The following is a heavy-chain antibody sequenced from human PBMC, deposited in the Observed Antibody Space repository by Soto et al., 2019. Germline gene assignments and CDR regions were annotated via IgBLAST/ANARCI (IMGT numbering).Heavy chain of an antibody. V-gene: IGHV3-66*01. Sequence: EMQLVESGGGLVQPGGSLRLSCAVSGFTVSSNYMTWVRQPPGKGLEWVSVMYTSGRTYYGDSVKGRVTISRDNSKNTLYLKMNSLRVEDTAVYYCARTLASARQVDYWGKGTLVTVSS. D-gene: IGHD6-13*01. J-gene: IGHJ4*02. CDR1: GFTVSSNY. CDR2: MYTSGRT. CDR3: ARTLASARQVDY.